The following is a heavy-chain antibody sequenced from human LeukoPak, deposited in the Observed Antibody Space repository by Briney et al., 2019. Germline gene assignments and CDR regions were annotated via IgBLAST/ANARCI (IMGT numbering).Heavy chain of an antibody. V-gene: IGHV3-30*02. CDR2: IRYDGSNK. J-gene: IGHJ4*02. CDR3: AKDEGYSSGWYPDY. Sequence: GGSLRPSCAASGFTFSSYGMHWVRQAPGKGLEWVAFIRYDGSNKYYADSVKGRFTISRDNSKNTLYLQMNSLRAEDTAVYYCAKDEGYSSGWYPDYWGQGTLVTVSS. D-gene: IGHD6-19*01. CDR1: GFTFSSYG.